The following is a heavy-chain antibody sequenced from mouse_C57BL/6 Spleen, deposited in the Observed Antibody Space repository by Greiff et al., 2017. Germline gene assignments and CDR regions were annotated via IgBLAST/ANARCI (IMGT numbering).Heavy chain of an antibody. V-gene: IGHV1-54*01. CDR1: GYAFTNYL. Sequence: QVQLQQSGAELVRPGTSVKVSCKASGYAFTNYLIEWVKQRPGPGLEWIGVINPGSGGTNYNEKFKGKDTLSADKSSSTAYMQLSSLTSEDSAVYFCAITTVVSYYAMDYWGQGTSVTVSS. J-gene: IGHJ4*01. CDR3: AITTVVSYYAMDY. D-gene: IGHD1-1*01. CDR2: INPGSGGT.